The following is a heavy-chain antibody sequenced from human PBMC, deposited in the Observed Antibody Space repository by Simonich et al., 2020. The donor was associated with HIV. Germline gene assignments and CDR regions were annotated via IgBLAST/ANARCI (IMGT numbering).Heavy chain of an antibody. CDR3: AKGRLKWELLRGAFDI. Sequence: EVQLVESGGGLVQPGRSLRLSCAASGFTFDDYAMHWVRQAPGKGLGGGSGSRGDSGSIGYADSMKGRFTISRDNAKKSLYLQMNSLRAEDTALYYCAKGRLKWELLRGAFDIWGQGTMVTVSS. CDR2: SRGDSGSI. D-gene: IGHD1-26*01. J-gene: IGHJ3*02. V-gene: IGHV3-9*01. CDR1: GFTFDDYA.